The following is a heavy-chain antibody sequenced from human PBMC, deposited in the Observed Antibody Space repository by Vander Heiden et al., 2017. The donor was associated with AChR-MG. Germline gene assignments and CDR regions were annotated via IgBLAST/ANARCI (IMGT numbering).Heavy chain of an antibody. J-gene: IGHJ6*03. CDR1: GGSVSSGSYY. CDR3: ASTAIFGDMDV. Sequence: QVQLQESGSGLVKPSETLSLTCTVSGGSVSSGSYYGSWIRQPPGKGLEWIGYIYYSGSTNYNPSLKSRVTISVDTSKNQFSLKLSSVTAADTAVYYCASTAIFGDMDVWGKGTTVTVSS. CDR2: IYYSGST. D-gene: IGHD3-10*01. V-gene: IGHV4-61*01.